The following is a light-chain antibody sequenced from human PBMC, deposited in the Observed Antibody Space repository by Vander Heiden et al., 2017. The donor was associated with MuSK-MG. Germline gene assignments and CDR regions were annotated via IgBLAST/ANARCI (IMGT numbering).Light chain of an antibody. CDR2: AAS. J-gene: IGKJ1*01. CDR1: QGIRND. CDR3: RQDDNYPWT. V-gene: IGKV1-6*01. Sequence: AIQMTQSPSSLSASVGDRVTIACRASQGIRNDLSWYQQKPGKAPKLLICAASTLQSGVPSRFSGSGSGILFTLTISSLQPEDFATYYCRQDDNYPWTFGQGTKV.